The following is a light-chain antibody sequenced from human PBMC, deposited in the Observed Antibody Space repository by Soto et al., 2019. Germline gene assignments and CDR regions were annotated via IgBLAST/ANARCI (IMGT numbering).Light chain of an antibody. V-gene: IGKV3-20*01. J-gene: IGKJ1*01. CDR3: QQYVSPPWT. CDR1: QSLSKTY. Sequence: EIVLTQSPGTLSSSPGERATLSCRASQSLSKTYLAWYQKKPGQAPRLLIDGASNRATGTPDRFSGSGSGTDFTLTISRLEPEDFAVYYCQQYVSPPWTFGQGTRWIS. CDR2: GAS.